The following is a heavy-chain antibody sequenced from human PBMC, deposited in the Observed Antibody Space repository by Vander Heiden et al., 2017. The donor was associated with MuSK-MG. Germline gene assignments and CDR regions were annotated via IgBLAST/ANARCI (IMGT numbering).Heavy chain of an antibody. Sequence: EVQLVESGGGLVQPGGSLRLSCAASGFTFSSYDMNWVRQAPGKGLEWVSYISSSSSPIYYADSVKGRFSISRDNAKNSLYLQMNSLRAEDTAVYYCARDSYRSSLSLNYWGQGTLVTVSS. CDR3: ARDSYRSSLSLNY. D-gene: IGHD6-13*01. J-gene: IGHJ4*02. CDR2: ISSSSSPI. V-gene: IGHV3-48*01. CDR1: GFTFSSYD.